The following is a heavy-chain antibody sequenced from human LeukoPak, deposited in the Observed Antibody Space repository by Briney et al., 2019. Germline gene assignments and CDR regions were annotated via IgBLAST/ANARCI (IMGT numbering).Heavy chain of an antibody. Sequence: SETLSLTCAVYGGSFSGYYWSWIRQPPGKGLEWIGEINHSGSTNYNPSLKSRVTISVDTSKNQFSLKLSSVTAADTAVYYCAVVPAAIHAFDIWGQGTMVTVSS. CDR2: INHSGST. CDR3: AVVPAAIHAFDI. J-gene: IGHJ3*02. D-gene: IGHD2-2*01. CDR1: GGSFSGYY. V-gene: IGHV4-34*01.